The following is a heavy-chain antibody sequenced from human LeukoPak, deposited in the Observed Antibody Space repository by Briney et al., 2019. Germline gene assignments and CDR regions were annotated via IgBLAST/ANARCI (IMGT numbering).Heavy chain of an antibody. CDR3: ASLDTALIQTGGY. Sequence: GGSLRLSCVASGFPFSPIWMSWVRQAPGKGLEGVAMIKQTESETHYVDSVRGRFSISRDSAKSSLYLQMNSLKADDTAVYYCASLDTALIQTGGYWGQGTLVTVSS. D-gene: IGHD5-18*01. CDR1: GFPFSPIW. CDR2: IKQTESET. J-gene: IGHJ4*02. V-gene: IGHV3-7*01.